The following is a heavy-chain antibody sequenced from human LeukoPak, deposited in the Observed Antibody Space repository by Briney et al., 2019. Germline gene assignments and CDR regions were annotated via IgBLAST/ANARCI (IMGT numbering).Heavy chain of an antibody. CDR3: LSVHSQLVGHFDS. CDR1: VVSTRISY. D-gene: IGHD6-13*01. J-gene: IGHJ4*02. CDR2: IYYSGST. Sequence: SETLSLICAVSVVSTRISYCSGRGIRQPPGKGLEWIGSIYYSGSTNYNPSLKSRLTISIDTSTNQFSLKLPSVTPADTAVYYCLSVHSQLVGHFDSWGQGTLVTVSS. V-gene: IGHV4-59*01.